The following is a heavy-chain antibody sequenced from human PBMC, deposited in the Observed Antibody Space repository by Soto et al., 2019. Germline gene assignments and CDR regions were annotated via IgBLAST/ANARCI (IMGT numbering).Heavy chain of an antibody. Sequence: SETLSLTCTVSGVSISSAYWSWIRQPPGKGPEWIGYIHNSGGTNYNPSLKSRVTFSVDTSMYQFSLRLSSVTTADTAMYYCARGYFDSRGYSNTFDIWGQGTMVTVSS. V-gene: IGHV4-59*01. CDR1: GVSISSAY. D-gene: IGHD3-22*01. J-gene: IGHJ3*02. CDR3: ARGYFDSRGYSNTFDI. CDR2: IHNSGGT.